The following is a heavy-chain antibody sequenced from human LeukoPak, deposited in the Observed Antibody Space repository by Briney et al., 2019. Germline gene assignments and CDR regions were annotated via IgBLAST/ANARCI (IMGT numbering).Heavy chain of an antibody. Sequence: GGSLRLSCAASGFTFSIYEMNWVRQAPGKGLEWVSSISSSSSYIYYADSVKGRFTISRDNAKNSLYLQMNSLRAEDTAVYYCARGRPVGASTVEDYWGQGTLVTVSS. CDR3: ARGRPVGASTVEDY. V-gene: IGHV3-21*01. CDR2: ISSSSSYI. J-gene: IGHJ4*02. D-gene: IGHD1-26*01. CDR1: GFTFSIYE.